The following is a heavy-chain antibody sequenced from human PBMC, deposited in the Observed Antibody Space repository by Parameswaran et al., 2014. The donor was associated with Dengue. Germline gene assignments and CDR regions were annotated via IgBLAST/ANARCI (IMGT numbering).Heavy chain of an antibody. J-gene: IGHJ6*02. V-gene: IGHV4-39*07. D-gene: IGHD2-21*02. Sequence: WIRQPPGKGLEWIGSIYYSGSTYYNPSLKSRVTISVDTSKNQFSLKLSSVTAADTAVYYCATLAYCGGDCYSGLYYYYGMDVWGQGTTVTVSS. CDR2: IYYSGST. CDR3: ATLAYCGGDCYSGLYYYYGMDV.